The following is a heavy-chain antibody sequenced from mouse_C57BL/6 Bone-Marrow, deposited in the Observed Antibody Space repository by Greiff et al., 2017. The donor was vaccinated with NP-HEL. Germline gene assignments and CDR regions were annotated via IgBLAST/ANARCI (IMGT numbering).Heavy chain of an antibody. J-gene: IGHJ3*01. CDR3: TRDYYGSSLLAY. CDR2: ISSGGDYI. Sequence: EVKLEESGEGLVKPGGSLKLSCAASGFTFSSYAMSWVRQTPEKRLEWVAYISSGGDYIYYADTVKGRITIARDNARNTLYLQMGSLKSEDTAMYYCTRDYYGSSLLAYWGQGTLVTVSA. V-gene: IGHV5-9-1*02. CDR1: GFTFSSYA. D-gene: IGHD1-1*01.